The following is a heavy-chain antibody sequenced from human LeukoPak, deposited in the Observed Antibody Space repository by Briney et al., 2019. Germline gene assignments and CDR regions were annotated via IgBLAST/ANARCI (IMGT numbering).Heavy chain of an antibody. V-gene: IGHV4-59*01. D-gene: IGHD3-22*01. CDR1: GGSISSYY. J-gene: IGHJ4*02. CDR2: IYYSGST. Sequence: KTSETLSLTCTVSGGSISSYYWSWIRQPPGKGLEWIGYIYYSGSTNYNPSLKSRVTISVDTSKNQFSLKLSSVTAADTAVYYCATRRGYDSSGYYFDYWGQGTLVTVSS. CDR3: ATRRGYDSSGYYFDY.